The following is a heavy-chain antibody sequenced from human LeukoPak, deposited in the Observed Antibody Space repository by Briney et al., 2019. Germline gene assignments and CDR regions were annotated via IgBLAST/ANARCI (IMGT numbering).Heavy chain of an antibody. CDR3: AGGRYYYGSGSTNWFDP. Sequence: SETLSLTCTVSGGSISSGSYYWSWIRQPAGRGLEWIGRIYTSGSTNYNPSLKSRVTISVDTSKNQFSLKLSSVTAAGTAVYYCAGGRYYYGSGSTNWFDPWGQGTLVTVSS. CDR1: GGSISSGSYY. CDR2: IYTSGST. J-gene: IGHJ5*02. V-gene: IGHV4-61*02. D-gene: IGHD3-10*01.